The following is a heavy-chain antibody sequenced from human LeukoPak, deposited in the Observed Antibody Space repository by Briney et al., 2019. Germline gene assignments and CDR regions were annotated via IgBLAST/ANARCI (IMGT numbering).Heavy chain of an antibody. CDR1: GFSFCNAW. V-gene: IGHV3-15*01. CDR2: IKSKAEGGTT. D-gene: IGHD3-22*01. Sequence: PGGSLRLSCAASGFSFCNAWMTWVRQAPGKGLEWVGRIKSKAEGGTTDYAAPVKGRFTISRDDSKNSLYLQMNSLKTEDTAVYYCATAFYYDRSVTGCWSQGTLVTVSS. CDR3: ATAFYYDRSVTGC. J-gene: IGHJ4*02.